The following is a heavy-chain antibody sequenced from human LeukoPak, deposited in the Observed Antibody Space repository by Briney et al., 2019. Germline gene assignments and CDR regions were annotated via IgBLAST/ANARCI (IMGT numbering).Heavy chain of an antibody. CDR2: IYTSGST. CDR1: GGSISSGSYY. D-gene: IGHD3-22*01. Sequence: PSETLSLTCTVSGGSISSGSYYWSWIRQPAGKGLEWIGRIYTSGSTNYNPSLKSRVTISVDTSKNQFSLKLSSVTAADTAVYYCARGPYYDSSGRRNDAFDIWGQGAMVTVSS. V-gene: IGHV4-61*02. J-gene: IGHJ3*02. CDR3: ARGPYYDSSGRRNDAFDI.